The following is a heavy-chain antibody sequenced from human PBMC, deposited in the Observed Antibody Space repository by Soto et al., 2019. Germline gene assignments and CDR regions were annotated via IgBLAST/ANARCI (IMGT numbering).Heavy chain of an antibody. D-gene: IGHD1-26*01. V-gene: IGHV4-30-4*01. CDR1: GGSISSGDYY. CDR3: ASRRSRGRALLFDP. Sequence: QVQLQESGPGLVKPSQTLSLTCTVSGGSISSGDYYWSWIRQPPGKGLEWIGYIYYSGSTYYNPSLKCRVTISVDTSKNQFSLKLSSVTAADPAVYYCASRRSRGRALLFDPWGQGTLVTVSS. J-gene: IGHJ5*02. CDR2: IYYSGST.